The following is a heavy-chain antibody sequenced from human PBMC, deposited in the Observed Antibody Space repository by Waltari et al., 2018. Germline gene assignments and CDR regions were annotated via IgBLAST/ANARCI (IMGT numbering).Heavy chain of an antibody. CDR1: GFTFSSYA. D-gene: IGHD5-18*01. Sequence: EVQLVESGGGLVKPGGSLRLSCAASGFTFSSYAMSWVRQAPGKGLEWVSASRGSGGSTYYADSVKGRFTISRDNSKNTRYLQMNSLRAEDTAVYYCAKVQLWDYFDYWGQGTLVTVSS. V-gene: IGHV3-23*04. CDR2: SRGSGGST. J-gene: IGHJ4*02. CDR3: AKVQLWDYFDY.